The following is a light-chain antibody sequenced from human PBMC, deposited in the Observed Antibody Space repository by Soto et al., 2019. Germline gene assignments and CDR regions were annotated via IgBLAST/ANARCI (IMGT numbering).Light chain of an antibody. CDR1: SSDVGGYNY. J-gene: IGLJ2*01. Sequence: QAVVTQPPSASGSPGQSVTISCTGTSSDVGGYNYVSWYQQHPGKAPKLMIYEVIKRPSGVPDRFSGSKSGNTASLTVSGLQAEDEADYYCSSYAGSNNWDVVFGGGTKLTVL. CDR3: SSYAGSNNWDVV. V-gene: IGLV2-8*01. CDR2: EVI.